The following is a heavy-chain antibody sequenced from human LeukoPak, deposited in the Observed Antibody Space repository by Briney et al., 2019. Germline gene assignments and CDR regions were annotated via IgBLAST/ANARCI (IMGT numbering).Heavy chain of an antibody. V-gene: IGHV3-7*01. CDR3: ARFHHDYSNSWFDP. J-gene: IGHJ5*02. CDR2: IKQDGSEK. D-gene: IGHD4-11*01. Sequence: GGSLRLSCAASGFTFSDFYMSWIRQAPGKGLEWVANIKQDGSEKYYVDSVKGRFTISRDNAKNSLYLQMNSLRAEDTAVYYCARFHHDYSNSWFDPWGQGTLVTVSS. CDR1: GFTFSDFY.